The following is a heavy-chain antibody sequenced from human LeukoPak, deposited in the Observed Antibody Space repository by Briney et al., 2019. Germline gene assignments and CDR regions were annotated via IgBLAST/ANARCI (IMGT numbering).Heavy chain of an antibody. V-gene: IGHV4-59*08. CDR1: GGSVSSDY. D-gene: IGHD4-17*01. CDR3: ARRSTYGFFDY. J-gene: IGHJ4*02. Sequence: ASETLSLTCTVSGGSVSSDYWNWIRQPPGKGLEWIGYIHNNGNTNDNPSLKSRVTTSMDASKNQFSLRLSSVTAADTALYYCARRSTYGFFDYWGQGTLVTVSS. CDR2: IHNNGNT.